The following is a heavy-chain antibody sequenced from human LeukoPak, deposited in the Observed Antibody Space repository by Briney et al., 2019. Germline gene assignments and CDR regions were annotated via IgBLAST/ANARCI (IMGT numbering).Heavy chain of an antibody. V-gene: IGHV1-18*01. D-gene: IGHD3-10*01. J-gene: IGHJ6*02. Sequence: ASVKVSCKASGGTFTSYGISWVRQAPGQGLEWMGWISAYNGNTNYAQKLQGRVTMTTDTSTSTAYMELRSLRSDDTAVYYCARDCSTLMVRGVLDVWGQGTTVTVSS. CDR3: ARDCSTLMVRGVLDV. CDR2: ISAYNGNT. CDR1: GGTFTSYG.